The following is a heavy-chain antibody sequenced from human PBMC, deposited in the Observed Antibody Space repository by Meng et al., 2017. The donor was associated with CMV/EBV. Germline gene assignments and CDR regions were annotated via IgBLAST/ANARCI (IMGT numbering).Heavy chain of an antibody. Sequence: SETLSLTCTVSGGSVSSGSPYWSWIRQPPGKGLEWIGYIYYSGSTNYNPSLKSRVTISVDTSKNQFSLKLSSVTAADTAVYYCARDLKYYYDSSGHYGMDVWGQGTTVTVSS. J-gene: IGHJ6*02. CDR2: IYYSGST. D-gene: IGHD3-22*01. CDR3: ARDLKYYYDSSGHYGMDV. V-gene: IGHV4-61*01. CDR1: GGSVSSGSPY.